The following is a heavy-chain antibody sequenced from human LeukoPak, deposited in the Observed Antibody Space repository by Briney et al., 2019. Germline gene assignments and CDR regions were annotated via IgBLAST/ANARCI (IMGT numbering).Heavy chain of an antibody. J-gene: IGHJ3*02. CDR3: ARDYYGSGSRGYAFDI. D-gene: IGHD3-10*01. V-gene: IGHV1-2*02. Sequence: ASVKVSCKASGYILIGYYMYWVRQAPGQGLEWMGWINPNSGGTNYAQKFQGRVTMTRDTSISTAYMELNSLTSDDTAVYYCARDYYGSGSRGYAFDIWGQGTMVTVSS. CDR2: INPNSGGT. CDR1: GYILIGYY.